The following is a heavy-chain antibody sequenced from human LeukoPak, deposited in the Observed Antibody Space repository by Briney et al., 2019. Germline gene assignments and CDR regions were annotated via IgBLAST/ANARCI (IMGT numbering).Heavy chain of an antibody. Sequence: SVKVSCKASGGTFSSFTFTWVRQAPGQGLEWMGRIIAVLGITNYAQKFQGRVTITADKSTSTAYMELSSLKSEDTAMYFCANSLVGATSLWGPGTMVTVSS. V-gene: IGHV1-69*02. J-gene: IGHJ3*01. CDR3: ANSLVGATSL. CDR2: IIAVLGIT. CDR1: GGTFSSFT. D-gene: IGHD1-26*01.